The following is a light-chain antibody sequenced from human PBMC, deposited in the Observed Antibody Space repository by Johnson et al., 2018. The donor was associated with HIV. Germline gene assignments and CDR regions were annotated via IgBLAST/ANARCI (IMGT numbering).Light chain of an antibody. J-gene: IGLJ1*01. CDR3: GTWDSSLSGV. V-gene: IGLV1-51*01. Sequence: QSVLTQPPSVSAAPGQKVTISCSGSSSNIGNNYVSWYQQLPGTAPKLLIYDNNERPSWIPDRFSGSKSGTSATLGITGLQTGDEADYYCGTWDSSLSGVFGTGTKVTVL. CDR2: DNN. CDR1: SSNIGNNY.